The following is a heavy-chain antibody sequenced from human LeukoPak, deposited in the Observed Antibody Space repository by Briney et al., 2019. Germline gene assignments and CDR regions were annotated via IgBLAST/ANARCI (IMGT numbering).Heavy chain of an antibody. V-gene: IGHV1-69*05. Sequence: SVKVSCKASGGTFSSYAISWVRQAPGQGLEWMGGIIPIFGTANYAQKFQGRVTITTDESTSTAYMELSSLRSEDTAVYYCARGARIAARGNDAFDIWGQGTMVTVSS. CDR2: IIPIFGTA. J-gene: IGHJ3*02. CDR1: GGTFSSYA. CDR3: ARGARIAARGNDAFDI. D-gene: IGHD6-6*01.